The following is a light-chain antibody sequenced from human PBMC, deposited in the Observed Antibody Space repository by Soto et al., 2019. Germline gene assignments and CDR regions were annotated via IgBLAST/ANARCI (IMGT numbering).Light chain of an antibody. CDR2: DVS. J-gene: IGLJ3*02. Sequence: QSVLTQPASVSVSPGQSITISCTGTSSDVGSYNYVSWYQQHPGKAPKLMIYDVSNRPSGVSNRFSGSKSGNTASLTISGLQAEDEADYYCFSYTRSSTWVFGGGTQLTVL. CDR1: SSDVGSYNY. V-gene: IGLV2-14*03. CDR3: FSYTRSSTWV.